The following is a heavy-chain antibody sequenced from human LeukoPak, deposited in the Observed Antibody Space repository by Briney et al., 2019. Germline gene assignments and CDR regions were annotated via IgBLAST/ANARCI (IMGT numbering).Heavy chain of an antibody. CDR3: ARDGAVAGTAYPEY. Sequence: ASVKVSCKASGYTFTGYYMHWVRQAPGQVLEWMGWITPNSGGTNYAQKFQGRVTMTRDTSISTAYMELSSLTSDDTALYYCARDGAVAGTAYPEYWGQGTLVTVSS. D-gene: IGHD6-19*01. V-gene: IGHV1-2*02. J-gene: IGHJ4*02. CDR1: GYTFTGYY. CDR2: ITPNSGGT.